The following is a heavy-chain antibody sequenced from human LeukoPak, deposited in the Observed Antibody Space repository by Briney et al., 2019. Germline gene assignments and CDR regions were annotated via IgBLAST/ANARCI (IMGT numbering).Heavy chain of an antibody. CDR3: ARARYYYDSSVLYYYYYMDV. J-gene: IGHJ6*03. V-gene: IGHV4-4*07. CDR1: GGSISSYY. CDR2: IYTSGST. Sequence: SETLSLTCTVSGGSISSYYWSWIRQPAGKGLEWIGRIYTSGSTNYNPSLKSRVTMSVDTSKNQFSLKLSSVTAADTAVYYCARARYYYDSSVLYYYYYMDVWGKGTTVTISS. D-gene: IGHD3-22*01.